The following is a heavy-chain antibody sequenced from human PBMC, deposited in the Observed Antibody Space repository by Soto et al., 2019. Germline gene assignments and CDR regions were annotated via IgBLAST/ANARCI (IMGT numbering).Heavy chain of an antibody. CDR3: ARVQWSYSADSGYYAFDY. V-gene: IGHV1-2*02. J-gene: IGHJ4*02. D-gene: IGHD3-22*01. Sequence: QVQLVQSGAEVKKPGASVKVSCKASGYTFTDYCMHWVRQAPGQGREWMGWINPNSGVTNYAQKFQGRGTMTRDTSFSTAYLELIRLRSDDTAVYYCARVQWSYSADSGYYAFDYWGQGTLVTVSS. CDR1: GYTFTDYC. CDR2: INPNSGVT.